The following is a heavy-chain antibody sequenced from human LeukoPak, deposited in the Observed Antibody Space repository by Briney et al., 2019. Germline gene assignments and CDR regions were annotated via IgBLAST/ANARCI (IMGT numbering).Heavy chain of an antibody. CDR2: IYYSGST. Sequence: PSETLSLTCTVSGGSISSYYWSWIRQPPGKGLEWIGYIYYSGSTNYNPSLKSRVTISVDTSKNQSSLKLSSVTAAYTAVYYCARGLEYSSSWYPVTYDYWGQGNLVTVSS. CDR1: GGSISSYY. J-gene: IGHJ4*02. D-gene: IGHD6-13*01. CDR3: ARGLEYSSSWYPVTYDY. V-gene: IGHV4-59*01.